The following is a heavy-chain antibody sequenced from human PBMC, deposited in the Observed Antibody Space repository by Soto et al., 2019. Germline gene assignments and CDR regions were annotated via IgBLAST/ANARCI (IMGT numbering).Heavy chain of an antibody. CDR1: GFTFDDYA. D-gene: IGHD2-15*01. Sequence: EVQLVESGGGLVQPGRSLRLSCAASGFTFDDYAMHWVRQAPGKGLEWVSGISWNSGSIGYADSVKGRFTIARDNAKNSLYLQMNGLRAEDTALYSCAKDVLGEVVDASAAAFAIWGQGTMVTVSS. CDR3: AKDVLGEVVDASAAAFAI. CDR2: ISWNSGSI. V-gene: IGHV3-9*01. J-gene: IGHJ3*02.